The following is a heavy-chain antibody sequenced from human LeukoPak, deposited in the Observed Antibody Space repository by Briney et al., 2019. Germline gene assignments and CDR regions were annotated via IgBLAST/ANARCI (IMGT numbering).Heavy chain of an antibody. J-gene: IGHJ4*02. V-gene: IGHV3-30*03. CDR2: ISYDGSNK. D-gene: IGHD2-2*01. CDR3: ARPTSGQMLPLDY. CDR1: GFTFSSYG. Sequence: GGSLRLSCAASGFTFSSYGMHWVRQAPGKGLEWVAVISYDGSNKYYADSVKGRFTISRDNSKNTLYLQMNSLRAEDTAVYYCARPTSGQMLPLDYWGQGTLVTVSS.